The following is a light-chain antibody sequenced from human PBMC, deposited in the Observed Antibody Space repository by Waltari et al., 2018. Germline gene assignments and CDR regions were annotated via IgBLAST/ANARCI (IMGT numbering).Light chain of an antibody. CDR3: MQALQNPLT. J-gene: IGKJ4*01. CDR1: QGLLHSNGRNY. CDR2: LGS. Sequence: EIVMTQSPLSLPVTPGEPASISCRSSQGLLHSNGRNYLNWYLQKPGQSPQLVIYLGSTRASGVPDRFSVSGSGTDFTLKISRVEAEDVGVYYCMQALQNPLTFGGGTKVEIK. V-gene: IGKV2-28*01.